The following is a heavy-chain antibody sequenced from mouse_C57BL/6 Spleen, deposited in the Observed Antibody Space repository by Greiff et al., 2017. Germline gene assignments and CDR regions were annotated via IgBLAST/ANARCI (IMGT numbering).Heavy chain of an antibody. J-gene: IGHJ1*03. CDR1: GFNIKNTY. CDR3: ARAITTVVAPHWYFDV. CDR2: IDPANGNT. D-gene: IGHD1-1*01. Sequence: VQLQQSVAELVRPGASVKLSCTASGFNIKNTYMHWVKQRPEQGLEWIGRIDPANGNTKNAPKFQGKATITADTSANTTYLQLNSLTSEDTAIYYCARAITTVVAPHWYFDVWGTGTTVTVSS. V-gene: IGHV14-3*01.